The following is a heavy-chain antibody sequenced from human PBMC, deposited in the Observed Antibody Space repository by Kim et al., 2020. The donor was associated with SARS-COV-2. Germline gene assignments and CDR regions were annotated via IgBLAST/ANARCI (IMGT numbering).Heavy chain of an antibody. Sequence: GESLKISCKGSGYSFTSYWISWVRQMPGKGLEWMGRIDPSDSYTNYSPSFQGHVTISADKSISTAYLQWSSLKASDTAMYYCARHTLDYYGSGSSILGFYGMDVWGQGTTVTVSS. J-gene: IGHJ6*02. CDR3: ARHTLDYYGSGSSILGFYGMDV. CDR2: IDPSDSYT. V-gene: IGHV5-10-1*01. D-gene: IGHD3-10*01. CDR1: GYSFTSYW.